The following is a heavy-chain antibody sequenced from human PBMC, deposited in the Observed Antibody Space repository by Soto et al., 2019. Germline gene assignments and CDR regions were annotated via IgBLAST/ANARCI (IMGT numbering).Heavy chain of an antibody. CDR1: GGSISSGGYY. CDR3: ARDKMVVAATFYYYYGMDV. D-gene: IGHD2-15*01. CDR2: IYYSGST. V-gene: IGHV4-31*03. Sequence: SETLSLTCTVSGGSISSGGYYWSWIRQHPGKGLEWIGYIYYSGSTYYNPSLKSRVTISGDTSKNQFSLKLSSVTAADTAVYYCARDKMVVAATFYYYYGMDVWGQGTTVTVSS. J-gene: IGHJ6*02.